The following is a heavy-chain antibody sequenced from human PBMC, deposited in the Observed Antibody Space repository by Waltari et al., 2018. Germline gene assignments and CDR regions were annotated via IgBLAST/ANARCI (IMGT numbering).Heavy chain of an antibody. CDR3: ARTGIRIGNDAFDI. D-gene: IGHD6-13*01. CDR2: INPNSGGT. V-gene: IGHV1-2*06. CDR1: GYTFTGYY. Sequence: QVQLVQYGAEVKKPGASVKVSCKASGYTFTGYYMHWVRQAPGQGLEWMGRINPNSGGTNYVQKFQGRVTMTRDTSSSTAYMELSRLRSDDTAVYYCARTGIRIGNDAFDIWGQGTMVTVSS. J-gene: IGHJ3*02.